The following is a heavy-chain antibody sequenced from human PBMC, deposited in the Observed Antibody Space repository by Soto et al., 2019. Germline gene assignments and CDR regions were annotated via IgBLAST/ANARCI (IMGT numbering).Heavy chain of an antibody. D-gene: IGHD3-16*02. CDR1: GFTVSSNY. CDR2: IYSGGST. CDR3: ARGWPEDDYIWGSYRLYYFAY. J-gene: IGHJ4*02. V-gene: IGHV3-53*04. Sequence: GGSLRLSCAASGFTVSSNYMSWVRQAPGKGLEWVSVIYSGGSTYYADSVKGRFTISRHNSKNTLYLQMNSLRAEDTAVYYCARGWPEDDYIWGSYRLYYFAYWGQGTLVPAPQ.